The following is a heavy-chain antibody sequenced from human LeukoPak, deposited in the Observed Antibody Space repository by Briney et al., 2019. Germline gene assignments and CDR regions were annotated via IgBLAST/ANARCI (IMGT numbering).Heavy chain of an antibody. CDR3: AKDRDDILTGPGFDY. J-gene: IGHJ4*02. V-gene: IGHV3-9*01. CDR2: ISWNSGSI. Sequence: QPGRSLRLSCAASGFTFDDYAMHWVRQAPGKGLEWVSGISWNSGSIGYADSVKGRFTISRDNAKNSLYLQMNSLRAEDTALYYCAKDRDDILTGPGFDYWGQGTLVTVSS. D-gene: IGHD3-9*01. CDR1: GFTFDDYA.